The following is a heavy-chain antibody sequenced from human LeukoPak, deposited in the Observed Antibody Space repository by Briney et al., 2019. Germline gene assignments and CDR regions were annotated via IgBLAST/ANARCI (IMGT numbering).Heavy chain of an antibody. CDR1: GGSISSYY. V-gene: IGHV4-4*07. J-gene: IGHJ6*03. CDR3: ARAYLVLDYYYHCMDV. Sequence: SETLSLTCTVSGGSISSYYWSWIRQPAGKGLEWIGRIYTSGSTNYNPSLKSRVTISVLTSKNRFSLKLSSVTAADTAVYYCARAYLVLDYYYHCMDVWGKGTTVTVSS. D-gene: IGHD2-8*01. CDR2: IYTSGST.